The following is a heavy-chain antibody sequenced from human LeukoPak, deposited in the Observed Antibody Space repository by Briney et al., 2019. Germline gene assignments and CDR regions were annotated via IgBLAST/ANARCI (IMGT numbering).Heavy chain of an antibody. CDR2: IYYSGST. Sequence: PSETPSLTCTVSGGSISSDYWSWIRQPPGKGLEWIGYIYYSGSTNYNPSLKGRVTISVDTSKNQFSLKLSSVTAADTAVYYCARRKPEESAYYYDSSGYDYWGQGTLVTVSS. D-gene: IGHD3-22*01. CDR1: GGSISSDY. V-gene: IGHV4-59*08. CDR3: ARRKPEESAYYYDSSGYDY. J-gene: IGHJ4*02.